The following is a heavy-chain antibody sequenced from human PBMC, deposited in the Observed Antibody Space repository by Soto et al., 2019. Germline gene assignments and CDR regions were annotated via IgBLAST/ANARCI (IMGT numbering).Heavy chain of an antibody. CDR2: ISYDGGNQ. Sequence: GGSLRLSCEASGFTFSSYPMHWVRQAPGKGLEWVTVISYDGGNQYYADSVKGRFTISRDNSKDTLYLQMHSLRSDDTAVYFCARGPITQTSFIDHWGQGTLVTVSS. D-gene: IGHD1-20*01. CDR3: ARGPITQTSFIDH. J-gene: IGHJ4*02. CDR1: GFTFSSYP. V-gene: IGHV3-30-3*01.